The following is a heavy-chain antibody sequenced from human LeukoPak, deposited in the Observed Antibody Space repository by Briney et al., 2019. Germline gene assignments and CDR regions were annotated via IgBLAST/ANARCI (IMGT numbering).Heavy chain of an antibody. CDR2: ISYDGSNK. J-gene: IGHJ4*02. CDR3: AKVGSY. D-gene: IGHD3-10*01. V-gene: IGHV3-30*18. Sequence: PGGSLRLSCAASGFTFSSYGMHWVRQAPGKGLEWVAVISYDGSNKYYADSVKGRFTISRDNSKNTLYLQMNSLRAEDTAVYYCAKVGSYWGQGTLVTVSS. CDR1: GFTFSSYG.